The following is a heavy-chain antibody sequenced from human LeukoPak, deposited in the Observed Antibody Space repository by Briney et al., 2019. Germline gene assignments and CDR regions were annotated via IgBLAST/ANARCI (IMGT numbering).Heavy chain of an antibody. CDR3: ARREPSGRYYIN. J-gene: IGHJ4*02. V-gene: IGHV3-53*01. Sequence: GGSLRLSCAASGFTVSSNYMSWVRQAPGKGLEWVSVIYSSGGTYYADSVKSRFTISRDNSKNTLYLQMNSLRAEDTAVYYCARREPSGRYYINWGQGTLVTVSS. CDR2: IYSSGGT. D-gene: IGHD1-26*01. CDR1: GFTVSSNY.